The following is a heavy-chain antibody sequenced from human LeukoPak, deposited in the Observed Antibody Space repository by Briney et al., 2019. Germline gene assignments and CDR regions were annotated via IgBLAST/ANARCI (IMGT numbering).Heavy chain of an antibody. V-gene: IGHV3-7*01. J-gene: IGHJ4*02. CDR2: IKQDGSEK. CDR3: ARDRNGLDIY. D-gene: IGHD1-1*01. CDR1: GFTFSSYS. Sequence: PGGSLRLSCAASGFTFSSYSLNWVRQAPGKGLEWVANIKQDGSEKYYVDSVKGRFTISRDNAKNPLYLQMNSLRAEDTAVYYCARDRNGLDIYWGQGTLVTVSS.